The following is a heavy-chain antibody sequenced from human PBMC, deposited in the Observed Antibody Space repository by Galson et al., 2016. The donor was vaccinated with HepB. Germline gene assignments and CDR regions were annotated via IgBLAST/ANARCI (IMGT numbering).Heavy chain of an antibody. V-gene: IGHV1-69*13. CDR2: IIPIFGKT. Sequence: SVKVSCKASGDTFNNFALNWVLQAPGHGLEWLGGIIPIFGKTNYAQKFQGRVTITADQSTRTVYMEMSSLRSDDTALYYCARGTINWSHFDFWGPGTPVTVSS. D-gene: IGHD1-1*01. CDR1: GDTFNNFA. J-gene: IGHJ4*02. CDR3: ARGTINWSHFDF.